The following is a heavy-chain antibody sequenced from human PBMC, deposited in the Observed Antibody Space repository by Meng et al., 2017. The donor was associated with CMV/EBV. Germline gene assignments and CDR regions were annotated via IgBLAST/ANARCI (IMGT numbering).Heavy chain of an antibody. CDR1: GYTFTSYD. V-gene: IGHV1-8*01. Sequence: ASVKVSCKASGYTFTSYDINWVRQATGQGLEWMGWMNPNSGNTGYAQKFQGRVTMTRNTSISTAYMELSSLRSEDTAVYYCARGRGVVPAATVQNWFDPWGQGTLVTVSS. CDR2: MNPNSGNT. J-gene: IGHJ5*02. CDR3: ARGRGVVPAATVQNWFDP. D-gene: IGHD2-2*01.